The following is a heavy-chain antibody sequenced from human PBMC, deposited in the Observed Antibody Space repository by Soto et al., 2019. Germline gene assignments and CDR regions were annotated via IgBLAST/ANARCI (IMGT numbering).Heavy chain of an antibody. V-gene: IGHV4-34*01. CDR2: INHSGST. D-gene: IGHD5-18*01. Sequence: PSETLSLTCAVYGGSFSGYYWSWIRQPPGKGLEWIGEINHSGSTNYNPSLKSRVTISVDTSKNQFSLKLSSVTAADTAVYYCARGRPSFGYSYGRFDYWGQGTLVTVAS. CDR3: ARGRPSFGYSYGRFDY. CDR1: GGSFSGYY. J-gene: IGHJ4*02.